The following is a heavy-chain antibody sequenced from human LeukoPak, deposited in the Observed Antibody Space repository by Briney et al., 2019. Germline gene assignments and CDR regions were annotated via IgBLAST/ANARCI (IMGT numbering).Heavy chain of an antibody. Sequence: SETLSLTCTVSGGSISSSSYYWGWVRQPPGEGLEWIGSIYYSGSTYYDPSLKSRVTISVDTSKNQFYLKLSSVTAADTAVYYCASFTRIAVAGSKDYWGQGTLVTVSS. CDR1: GGSISSSSYY. J-gene: IGHJ4*02. CDR2: IYYSGST. V-gene: IGHV4-39*01. D-gene: IGHD6-19*01. CDR3: ASFTRIAVAGSKDY.